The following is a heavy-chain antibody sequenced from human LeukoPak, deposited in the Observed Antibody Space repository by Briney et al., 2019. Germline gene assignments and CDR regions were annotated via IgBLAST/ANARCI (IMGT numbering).Heavy chain of an antibody. V-gene: IGHV3-74*01. CDR2: ISIDGSST. Sequence: PGGSLRLSCAASGFTFSSYWMHGVRQAPGKGLVWVSRISIDGSSTTYADSVKGRFTISRDNAKNTLYLQLNSLRAEDTAVYYCARRDSSGYYWGQGTLVTVSS. J-gene: IGHJ4*02. CDR1: GFTFSSYW. D-gene: IGHD3-22*01. CDR3: ARRDSSGYY.